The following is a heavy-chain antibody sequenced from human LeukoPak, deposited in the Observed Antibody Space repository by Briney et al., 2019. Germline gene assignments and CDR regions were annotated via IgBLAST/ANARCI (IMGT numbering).Heavy chain of an antibody. J-gene: IGHJ2*01. CDR1: GFTFSSYS. V-gene: IGHV3-21*01. D-gene: IGHD5-24*01. CDR2: ISSSSSYI. Sequence: PGGSLRLSCAASGFTFSSYSMNWVRQAPGKGLEWVSSISSSSSYIYYADSVKGRFTISRDNAKNSLYLQMNSLRAEDTAVYYCARGEDGYPWYFDLWGRGTLVTVSS. CDR3: ARGEDGYPWYFDL.